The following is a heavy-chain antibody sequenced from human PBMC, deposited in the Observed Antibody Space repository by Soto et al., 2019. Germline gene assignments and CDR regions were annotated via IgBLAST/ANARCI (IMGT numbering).Heavy chain of an antibody. V-gene: IGHV3-23*01. CDR1: GFSFATYA. D-gene: IGHD6-6*01. Sequence: EAQLSESGGGLVQPGGSLRLSCVASGFSFATYAMSWVRQAPGKGLEWVSAISSGGGTTYYADAVQGRLTISRDNSKNTLYLQMNTLRAGDTALYFCAKDPIAAPRAMDVWGRGTSVTVSS. J-gene: IGHJ6*02. CDR3: AKDPIAAPRAMDV. CDR2: ISSGGGTT.